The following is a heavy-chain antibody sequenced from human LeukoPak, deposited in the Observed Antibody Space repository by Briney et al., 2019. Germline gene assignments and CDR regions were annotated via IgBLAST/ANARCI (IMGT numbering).Heavy chain of an antibody. CDR1: GVTFSSYS. J-gene: IGHJ3*02. CDR3: ARAEAADKIRRGAFDI. V-gene: IGHV3-48*02. D-gene: IGHD6-13*01. CDR2: ISSSSTI. Sequence: GGTLRLSCAASGVTFSSYSMNWVRQAPGPGMEWLSYISSSSTIYYADSVKGGFTSSSEYAKNLLYLQMNSLRDEDSAVYYCARAEAADKIRRGAFDIWGQVTMVTVAS.